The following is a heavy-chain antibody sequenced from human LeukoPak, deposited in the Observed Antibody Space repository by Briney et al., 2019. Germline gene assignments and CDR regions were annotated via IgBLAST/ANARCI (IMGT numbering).Heavy chain of an antibody. CDR2: IYPGDSDT. V-gene: IGHV5-51*01. Sequence: GESLKISCKGSGYSFTSYWIGWVRQMPGKGLEWMGIIYPGDSDTRYSPSFQGQVTISADKSISTAYLQWSSLKASDTAMYYCATNRGYCSSTSCYTDYYMDVWGKGTTVTASS. CDR3: ATNRGYCSSTSCYTDYYMDV. D-gene: IGHD2-2*02. CDR1: GYSFTSYW. J-gene: IGHJ6*03.